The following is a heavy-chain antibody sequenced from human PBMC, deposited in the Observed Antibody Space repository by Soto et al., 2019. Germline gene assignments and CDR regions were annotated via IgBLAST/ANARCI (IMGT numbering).Heavy chain of an antibody. Sequence: QVQLQESGPGLVKPSETLSLTCTVSGGSISGYFWSWIRQPPGKGLVWIGYISYSGSTNYNSSLKSRVTMSIDTSKNQFSLRLTSVTAADTAVYYCVRDGAATGAVYLDYWGQGTLVTVAS. V-gene: IGHV4-59*01. CDR1: GGSISGYF. CDR3: VRDGAATGAVYLDY. D-gene: IGHD6-13*01. J-gene: IGHJ4*02. CDR2: ISYSGST.